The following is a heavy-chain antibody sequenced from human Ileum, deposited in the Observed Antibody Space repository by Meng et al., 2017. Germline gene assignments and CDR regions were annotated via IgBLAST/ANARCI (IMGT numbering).Heavy chain of an antibody. V-gene: IGHV1-18*01. Sequence: QVQLVQFGIEVKKPGASVKVSCKPSGYTFTTFGISWVRQAPGQGLEWMGWIDPGNGNRNFAQKFQDRITLTTDTTTTTAYMELRSLRSDDTAIFYCARDRQWVFDYWGRGTLVTVSS. J-gene: IGHJ4*01. CDR1: GYTFTTFG. CDR2: IDPGNGNR. D-gene: IGHD6-19*01. CDR3: ARDRQWVFDY.